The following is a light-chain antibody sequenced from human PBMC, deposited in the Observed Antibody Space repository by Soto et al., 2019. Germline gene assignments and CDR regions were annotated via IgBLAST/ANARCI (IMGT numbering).Light chain of an antibody. Sequence: QLVLTQSSSASASLGSSVKLTCTLSSGHSSYIIAWHHQQPGKAPRYLMKLEGSGSYNKGSGVPDRFSGSSSGADRYLTISNLQFEDEANYYCETWGSNTRVFGGRTKLTVL. CDR1: SGHSSYI. CDR3: ETWGSNTRV. J-gene: IGLJ2*01. V-gene: IGLV4-60*02. CDR2: LEGSGSY.